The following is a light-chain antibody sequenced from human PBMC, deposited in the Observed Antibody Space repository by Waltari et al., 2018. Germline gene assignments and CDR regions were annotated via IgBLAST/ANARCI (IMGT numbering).Light chain of an antibody. CDR1: GSDVGSYNL. J-gene: IGLJ2*01. V-gene: IGLV2-23*02. CDR3: CSFATNSIVI. Sequence: QSALTQPASVSGSPGQSITISCSGTGSDVGSYNLVSRYQQHPGKAPKLIIYEVNMRPSGVSDRFSGSKSGVTASLTISGLQAEDEAVYFCCSFATNSIVIFGGGTKLTVL. CDR2: EVN.